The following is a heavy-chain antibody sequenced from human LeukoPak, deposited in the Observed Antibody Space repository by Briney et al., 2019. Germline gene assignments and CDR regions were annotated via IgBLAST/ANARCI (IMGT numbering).Heavy chain of an antibody. CDR2: FDPEDGAT. CDR3: ALYCSGGSCYSYFDY. V-gene: IGHV1-24*01. J-gene: IGHJ4*02. D-gene: IGHD2-15*01. CDR1: GYTLTELS. Sequence: ASVKVSCKVSGYTLTELSMHWVRQAPGKGLEWMVGFDPEDGATIYAQKFQGRVTMTEDTSTDTAYMELSSLRSEDTAVYYCALYCSGGSCYSYFDYWGQGTLVTVSS.